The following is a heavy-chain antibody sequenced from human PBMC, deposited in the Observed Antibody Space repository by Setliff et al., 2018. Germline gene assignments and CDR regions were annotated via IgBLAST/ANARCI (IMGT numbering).Heavy chain of an antibody. V-gene: IGHV4-39*01. CDR2: IYYSGSP. CDR3: AREVPGMAYES. CDR1: GGSIGSSGSY. J-gene: IGHJ5*02. Sequence: SETLSLTCTVSGGSIGSSGSYWGWIRQLPGKGPEWIGIIYYSGSPYYNSSLKSRVTITVDTSKNQFSLRLKSVTAADTAIYYCAREVPGMAYESWGQGMLVTVSS. D-gene: IGHD3-22*01.